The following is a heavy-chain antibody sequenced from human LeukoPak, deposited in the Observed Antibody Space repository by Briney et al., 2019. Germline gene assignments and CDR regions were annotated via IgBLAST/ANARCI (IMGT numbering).Heavy chain of an antibody. D-gene: IGHD3-3*01. J-gene: IGHJ6*03. CDR3: ARASYYDFWSGYYTRLLDYYYYMDV. CDR1: GGSISSGGYY. V-gene: IGHV4-31*03. Sequence: PSETLSLTCTVSGGSISSGGYYWSWIRQHPGKGLEWIGYICYSGSTYYNPSLKSRVTISVDTSKNQFSLKLSSVTAADTAVYYCARASYYDFWSGYYTRLLDYYYYMDVWGKGTTVTVSS. CDR2: ICYSGST.